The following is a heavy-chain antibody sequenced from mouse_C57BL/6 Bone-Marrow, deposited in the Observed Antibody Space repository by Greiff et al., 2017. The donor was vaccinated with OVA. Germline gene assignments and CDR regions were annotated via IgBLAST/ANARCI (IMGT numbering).Heavy chain of an antibody. D-gene: IGHD2-4*01. CDR1: GFNIKDDY. J-gene: IGHJ1*03. CDR3: TLYYDYDGWYFDV. CDR2: IDPENGGT. Sequence: EVKLQESGAELVRPGASVKLSCTASGFNIKDDYMHWVKQRPEQGLEWIGWIDPENGGTEYASKFQGKATITADTSSNTAYLQLSSLTSEDTAVYYCTLYYDYDGWYFDVWGTGTTVTVSS. V-gene: IGHV14-4*01.